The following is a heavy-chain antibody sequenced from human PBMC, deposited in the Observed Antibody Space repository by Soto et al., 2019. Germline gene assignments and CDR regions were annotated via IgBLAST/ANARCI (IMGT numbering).Heavy chain of an antibody. CDR3: AREGNLGRWLQPLDF. CDR1: GGSISSYY. Sequence: LSLTCTVSGGSISSYYWSWIRQPPGKGLEWIGEIYYSGSTNYNPSLKSRVTISVDKSKNQFSLKLISVTAADTAKYFCAREGNLGRWLQPLDFWGQGTLVTVSS. D-gene: IGHD5-12*01. CDR2: IYYSGST. V-gene: IGHV4-59*01. J-gene: IGHJ4*02.